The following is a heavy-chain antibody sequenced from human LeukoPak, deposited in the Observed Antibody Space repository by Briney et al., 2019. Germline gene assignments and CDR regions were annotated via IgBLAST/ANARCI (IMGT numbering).Heavy chain of an antibody. J-gene: IGHJ4*02. CDR2: IYYSGST. CDR1: GGSISNYY. CDR3: ARREYSGYGIDY. D-gene: IGHD5-12*01. V-gene: IGHV4-59*08. Sequence: PSETLSLTCTVSGGSISNYYWSWIRQPPGKGLEWIGDIYYSGSTNYNPSLKSRVTISVDTSKNQFSLKLSSVTAADTAVYYCARREYSGYGIDYWGQATLVTVSS.